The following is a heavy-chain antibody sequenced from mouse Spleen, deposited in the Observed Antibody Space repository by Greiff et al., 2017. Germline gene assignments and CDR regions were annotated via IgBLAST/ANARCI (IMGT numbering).Heavy chain of an antibody. CDR1: GFNIKDDY. J-gene: IGHJ1*03. D-gene: IGHD1-1*01. V-gene: IGHV14-4*01. Sequence: EVKLQESGAELVRPGASVKLSCTASGFNIKDDYMHWVKQRPEQGLEWIGWIDPENGDTEYASKFQGKATITADTSSNTAYLQLSSLTSEDTAVYYCTTRTVGALYWYFDVWGTGTTVTVSS. CDR2: IDPENGDT. CDR3: TTRTVGALYWYFDV.